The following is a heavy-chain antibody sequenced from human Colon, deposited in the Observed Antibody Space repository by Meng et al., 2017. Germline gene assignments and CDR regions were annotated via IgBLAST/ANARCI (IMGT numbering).Heavy chain of an antibody. CDR1: GFIFSDDF. CDR2: ISGTGTTI. Sequence: QVEVVESGGGLVKPGGSLRLSCAASGFIFSDDFMGWIRQAPGKGLEWVSSISGTGTTIYYADSVRGRFSISRDNAKNSLYLQMNNLRADDTAVYYCARDRRYSSGWKTSDYWGQGTLVTVSS. CDR3: ARDRRYSSGWKTSDY. V-gene: IGHV3-11*01. D-gene: IGHD6-19*01. J-gene: IGHJ4*02.